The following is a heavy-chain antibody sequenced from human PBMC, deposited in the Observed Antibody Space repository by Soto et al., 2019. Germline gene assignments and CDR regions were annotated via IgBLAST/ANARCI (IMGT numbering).Heavy chain of an antibody. J-gene: IGHJ4*02. V-gene: IGHV4-31*03. CDR1: GFSITSSGYY. CDR3: AYGLGSPYYFHS. D-gene: IGHD3-10*01. Sequence: QVQLQESGPGLVKPSQTLSLTCSVSGFSITSSGYYWHWIRQVPGKVLEWIGYVYYGGKTYYRPSLKSRIAISVDTSKNQLSLKMTSTTAADTAVYFCAYGLGSPYYFHSWGQGTLVTVSS. CDR2: VYYGGKT.